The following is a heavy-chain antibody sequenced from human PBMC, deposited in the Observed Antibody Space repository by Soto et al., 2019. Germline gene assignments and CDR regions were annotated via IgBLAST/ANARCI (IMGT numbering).Heavy chain of an antibody. CDR2: IKQDGSEK. J-gene: IGHJ6*02. V-gene: IGHV3-7*01. CDR1: GFTFSSYW. D-gene: IGHD3-3*01. CDR3: ARYDFWSGYTHYYYYGMDV. Sequence: GGSLRLSCAASGFTFSSYWMSWVRQAPGKGLEWVANIKQDGSEKYYVDSVKGRFTISRDNAKNALYLQMNSLRAEDTAVYYCARYDFWSGYTHYYYYGMDVWGQGTTVTVSS.